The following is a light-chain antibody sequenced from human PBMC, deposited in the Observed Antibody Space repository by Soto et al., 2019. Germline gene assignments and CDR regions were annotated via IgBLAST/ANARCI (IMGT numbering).Light chain of an antibody. J-gene: IGKJ1*01. CDR2: TAS. Sequence: AIQMTQSPTSLSASVGDSVTITCRASQDISNDLGWYQEKPGKAPKLLISTASSLLSGVPSRFSGSGSGTDFTLTISSLQPEDFATYYCLQDYNYPWTFGQGTNV. CDR1: QDISND. CDR3: LQDYNYPWT. V-gene: IGKV1-6*01.